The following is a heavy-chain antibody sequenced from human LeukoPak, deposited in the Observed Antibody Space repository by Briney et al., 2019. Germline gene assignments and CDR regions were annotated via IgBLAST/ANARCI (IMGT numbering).Heavy chain of an antibody. CDR1: GYTFTSYD. J-gene: IGHJ5*02. D-gene: IGHD2-2*01. CDR3: AREFYCSSTSCYEVNWFDP. Sequence: GASVKVSCKASGYTFTSYDINWVRQATGQGLEWMGWMNPNSGNTGYAQKFQGRVTITRNTSISTAYMELSSLRSEDTAVYYCAREFYCSSTSCYEVNWFDPWGQGTLVTVSS. V-gene: IGHV1-8*03. CDR2: MNPNSGNT.